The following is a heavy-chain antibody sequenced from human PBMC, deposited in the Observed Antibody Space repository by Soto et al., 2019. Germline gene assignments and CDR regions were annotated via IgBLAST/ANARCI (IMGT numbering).Heavy chain of an antibody. D-gene: IGHD3-16*02. CDR1: DGSIRSSAYY. J-gene: IGHJ4*02. V-gene: IGHV4-39*01. Sequence: SETLSLTCTVSDGSIRSSAYYWGWIRQPPGKGLEWIGGIFHSGSTYYSPSLQSRVTISVDMSKNQFSLRLSSVTAADTAIYYCARLVGYIWGSYRELNYFDWWGQGTLVTVSS. CDR2: IFHSGST. CDR3: ARLVGYIWGSYRELNYFDW.